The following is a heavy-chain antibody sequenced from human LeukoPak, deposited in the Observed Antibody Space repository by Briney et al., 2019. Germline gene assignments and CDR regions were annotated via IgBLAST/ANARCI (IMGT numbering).Heavy chain of an antibody. J-gene: IGHJ4*02. CDR1: GGSITTTNW. CDR2: VHLSGAT. CDR3: TRESGASSPFGF. Sequence: SETLSVTCAVSGGSITTTNWWSWVRQPPGKGLEWIGEVHLSGATNYNPSLESRVRMSIDKSKNHLSLEVTSVTAADTAIYYCTRESGASSPFGFWGQGTVLTVSS. D-gene: IGHD1-26*01. V-gene: IGHV4-4*02.